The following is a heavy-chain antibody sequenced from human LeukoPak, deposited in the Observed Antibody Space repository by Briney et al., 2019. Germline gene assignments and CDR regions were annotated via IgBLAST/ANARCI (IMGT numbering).Heavy chain of an antibody. CDR2: INGDGSTI. J-gene: IGHJ4*02. CDR1: GFTFINYW. D-gene: IGHD6-13*01. CDR3: AKEAAAADFDY. V-gene: IGHV3-74*01. Sequence: GESLKISCAASGFTFINYWMHWVRQAPGKGLVWVSRINGDGSTISYADSVKGRFTISRDNAKNTLYLQMNSLRAEDTAVYYCAKEAAAADFDYWGQGTLVTVSP.